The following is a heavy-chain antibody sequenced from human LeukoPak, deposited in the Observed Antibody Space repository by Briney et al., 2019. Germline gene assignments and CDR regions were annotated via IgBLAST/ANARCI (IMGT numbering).Heavy chain of an antibody. CDR1: GFTVSSKY. CDR3: ARFRGVSPEIDY. Sequence: PGGSLRLSCAASGFTVSSKYMSWIRQAPGKGLEWVSYISSSGSTIYYADSVKGRFTISRDNAKNSLYLQMNSLRAEDTAVYYCARFRGVSPEIDYWGQGTLVTVSS. CDR2: ISSSGSTI. V-gene: IGHV3-11*01. J-gene: IGHJ4*02.